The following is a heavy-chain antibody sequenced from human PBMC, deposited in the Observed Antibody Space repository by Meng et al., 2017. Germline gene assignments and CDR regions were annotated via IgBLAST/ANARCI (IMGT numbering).Heavy chain of an antibody. D-gene: IGHD6-13*01. CDR2: IDPNSGVT. CDR3: VRDEDISAAGKLFGDY. V-gene: IGHV1-2*06. CDR1: GYTFTAYY. J-gene: IGHJ4*02. Sequence: QGQLVQSGAEVKKPGASGKVSCTPSGYTFTAYYIHWVRQAPGQGLDWMGRIDPNSGVTEYAQKFQGRVTVTGDTSIPTAYMELSRLRSDDTAIYYCVRDEDISAAGKLFGDYWGQGTLVTVSS.